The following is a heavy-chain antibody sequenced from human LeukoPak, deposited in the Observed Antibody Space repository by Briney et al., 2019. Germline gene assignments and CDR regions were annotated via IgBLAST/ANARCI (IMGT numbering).Heavy chain of an antibody. J-gene: IGHJ5*02. V-gene: IGHV4-34*01. D-gene: IGHD2-15*01. Sequence: SETLSLTCAVYGGSFSGYYWSWIRQPPGKGLEWIGEINHSGSTNYNPSLKSQVTISVDTSKNQFSLKLSSVTAADTAVYYCARGYCSGGSCYSFDPWGQGTLVTVSS. CDR2: INHSGST. CDR3: ARGYCSGGSCYSFDP. CDR1: GGSFSGYY.